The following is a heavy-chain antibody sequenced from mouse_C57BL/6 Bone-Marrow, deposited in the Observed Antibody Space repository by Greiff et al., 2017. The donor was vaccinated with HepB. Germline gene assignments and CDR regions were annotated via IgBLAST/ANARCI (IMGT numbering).Heavy chain of an antibody. Sequence: EVKLVESGGGLVQPGGSLSLSCAASGFTFTDYYMSWVRQTPGKALEWLGLIRNKANGYTTAYSASVKGRFTISRDNSQRILYLQMNALRAEDSATYYCARSLSYDGYYVYAMDYWGQGTSVTVSS. CDR2: IRNKANGYTT. D-gene: IGHD2-3*01. V-gene: IGHV7-3*01. CDR3: ARSLSYDGYYVYAMDY. J-gene: IGHJ4*01. CDR1: GFTFTDYY.